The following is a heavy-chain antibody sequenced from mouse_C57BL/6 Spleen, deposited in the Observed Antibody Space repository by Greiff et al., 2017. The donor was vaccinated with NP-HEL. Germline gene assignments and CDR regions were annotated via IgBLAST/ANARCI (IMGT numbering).Heavy chain of an antibody. V-gene: IGHV1-7*01. CDR1: GYTFTSYW. CDR3: ARYYGNTEGAMDY. Sequence: QVQLKQSGAELAKPGASVKLSCKASGYTFTSYWMHWVKQRPGQGLEWIGYINPSSGYTKYNQKFKDKATLTADKSSSTAYMQLSSLTYEDSAVYYCARYYGNTEGAMDYWGQGTSVTVSS. CDR2: INPSSGYT. D-gene: IGHD2-1*01. J-gene: IGHJ4*01.